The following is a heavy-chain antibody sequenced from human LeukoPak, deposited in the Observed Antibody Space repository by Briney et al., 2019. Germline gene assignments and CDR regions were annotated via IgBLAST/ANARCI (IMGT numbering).Heavy chain of an antibody. CDR3: ARQVGGSSLDV. Sequence: SETLSLTCTVSGGSISSYYWSWIRQPPGKGLEWIGYIYYSGSTNYNPSLKSRVTISVDTSKNQFSLKLSSETAADTAVYYCARQVGGSSLDVWGQGTTVTVSS. CDR1: GGSISSYY. CDR2: IYYSGST. D-gene: IGHD6-19*01. J-gene: IGHJ6*02. V-gene: IGHV4-59*08.